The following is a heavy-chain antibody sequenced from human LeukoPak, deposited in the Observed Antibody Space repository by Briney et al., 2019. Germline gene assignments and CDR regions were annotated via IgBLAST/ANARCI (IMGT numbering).Heavy chain of an antibody. J-gene: IGHJ4*02. CDR2: ITFDGHNK. V-gene: IGHV3-30*18. D-gene: IGHD6-19*01. CDR1: GITFSDYG. CDR3: AKVWSPSGWFWGYFDY. Sequence: GGSLRLSCATSGITFSDYGMHWVRQAPGRGLEWVAVITFDGHNKFYSDSVKGRFTVSRDNSKNTLYLQMNSLRAEDTAVYYCAKVWSPSGWFWGYFDYWGQGTLVTVSS.